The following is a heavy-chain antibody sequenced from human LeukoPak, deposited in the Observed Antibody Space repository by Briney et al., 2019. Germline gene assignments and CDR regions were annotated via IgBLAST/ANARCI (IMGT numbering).Heavy chain of an antibody. J-gene: IGHJ4*02. Sequence: TGGSLRLSCAASGFTFSGSAMHWVRQAPGKGLEWVGRIKSKTAGGTTDYAAPVKGRFTISRDDSKNTLYLQMNSLKTEDTAVYFCTTDGDRAPIDYWGQGTLVTVSS. V-gene: IGHV3-15*01. D-gene: IGHD4-17*01. CDR3: TTDGDRAPIDY. CDR2: IKSKTAGGTT. CDR1: GFTFSGSA.